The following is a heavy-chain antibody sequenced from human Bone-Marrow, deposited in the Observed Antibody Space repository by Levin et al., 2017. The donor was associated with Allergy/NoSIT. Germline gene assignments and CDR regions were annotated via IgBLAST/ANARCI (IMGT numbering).Heavy chain of an antibody. Sequence: SETLFLTCGVSDDSISSSNWWTWVRQPPGKGLEWIGEIYHSGSTNYNPSLKSRVTISVEKSKNQFSLKLSSVTAADTAVYYCARRNVLAPGEDWFDPWGQGILVTVSS. CDR2: IYHSGST. D-gene: IGHD7-27*01. CDR3: ARRNVLAPGEDWFDP. CDR1: DDSISSSNW. J-gene: IGHJ5*02. V-gene: IGHV4-4*02.